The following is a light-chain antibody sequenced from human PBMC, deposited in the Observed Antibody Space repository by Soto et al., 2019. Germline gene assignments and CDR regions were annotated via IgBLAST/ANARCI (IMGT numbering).Light chain of an antibody. J-gene: IGKJ4*01. CDR2: EVS. CDR1: QSLVHSDGNTS. Sequence: IVLTQTPLSSPVTLGQPASISCRSCQSLVHSDGNTSLNWLQQRPGQPPRLLIYEVSNRFSGVPDRFSGSGAGTDFTLEISRVEAEDVGVYYCMQTTQCPLTFGGGTKVEIK. V-gene: IGKV2-24*01. CDR3: MQTTQCPLT.